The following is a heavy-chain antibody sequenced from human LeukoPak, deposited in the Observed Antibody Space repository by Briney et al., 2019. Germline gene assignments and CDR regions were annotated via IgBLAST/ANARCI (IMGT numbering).Heavy chain of an antibody. V-gene: IGHV3-23*01. CDR2: ITVSGDIS. CDR1: GFTFSSYA. D-gene: IGHD3-16*02. CDR3: TKAKFDYIWGNYQALSDY. Sequence: QPGGSLRLSCAASGFTFSSYAMSWVRQAPGKGLEWVAAITVSGDISYYIESVEGRFTISRDNSKNTLYLQMNSLRAEDTALYHCTKAKFDYIWGNYQALSDYWGQGTLVTVSS. J-gene: IGHJ4*02.